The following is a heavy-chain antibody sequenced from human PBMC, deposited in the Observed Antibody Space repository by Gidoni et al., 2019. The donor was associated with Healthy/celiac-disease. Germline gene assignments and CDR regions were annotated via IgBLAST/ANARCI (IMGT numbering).Heavy chain of an antibody. J-gene: IGHJ4*02. V-gene: IGHV2-70*01. CDR1: GFSLSTSGMC. CDR3: ARIRGGGSYLRDFYFDY. CDR2: IDWDDDK. Sequence: QVTLRESGPALVKPTQTLTLTCTFSGFSLSTSGMCVSWIRQPPGKALEWLALIDWDDDKYYSTSLKTRLTISKDTAKNQVVLTMTNMDPVDTATYYCARIRGGGSYLRDFYFDYWGQGTLVTVSS. D-gene: IGHD1-26*01.